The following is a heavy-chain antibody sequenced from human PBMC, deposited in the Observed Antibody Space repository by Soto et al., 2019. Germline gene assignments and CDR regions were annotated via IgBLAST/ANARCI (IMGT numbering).Heavy chain of an antibody. J-gene: IGHJ3*02. Sequence: SVKVSCKASGGTFSSYAISWVRQAPGQGLEWMGGIIPIFGTANYAQKFQGRVTITADESTSTAYMELRSLRSDDTAVYYCARDLTSDYFDSSGYGDAFDIWGPGTMVTVSS. CDR1: GGTFSSYA. D-gene: IGHD3-22*01. CDR3: ARDLTSDYFDSSGYGDAFDI. V-gene: IGHV1-69*13. CDR2: IIPIFGTA.